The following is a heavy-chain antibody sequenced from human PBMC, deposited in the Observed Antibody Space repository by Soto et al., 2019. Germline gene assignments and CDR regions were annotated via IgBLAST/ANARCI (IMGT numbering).Heavy chain of an antibody. J-gene: IGHJ6*02. CDR3: ARDPIVAVAGPQKYYYYGMDV. D-gene: IGHD6-19*01. CDR1: GDSVSSNSAA. V-gene: IGHV6-1*01. Sequence: SQTLSLTCAISGDSVSSNSAASNWIRQSPSRGLEWLGRTYYRSKWYNDYAVSVKSRITINPDTSKNQFSLQLNSVTPEDTAVYYCARDPIVAVAGPQKYYYYGMDVWGQGTTVTVSS. CDR2: TYYRSKWYN.